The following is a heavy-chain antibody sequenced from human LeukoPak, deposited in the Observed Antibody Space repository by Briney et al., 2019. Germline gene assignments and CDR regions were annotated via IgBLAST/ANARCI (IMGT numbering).Heavy chain of an antibody. CDR1: GGSFSGYY. J-gene: IGHJ4*02. V-gene: IGHV4-34*01. CDR2: INHSGST. CDR3: ARGSGSNDY. Sequence: PSETLSLTCAVYGGSFSGYYWSWIRQPPGKGLEWIGEINHSGSTNYNPSLKSRVTTSVDTSKNQFSLKLSSVTAADTAVYYCARGSGSNDYWGQGTLVTVSS. D-gene: IGHD3-10*01.